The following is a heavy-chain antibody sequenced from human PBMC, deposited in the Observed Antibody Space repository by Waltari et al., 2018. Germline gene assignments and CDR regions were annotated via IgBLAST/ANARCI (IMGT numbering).Heavy chain of an antibody. V-gene: IGHV4-59*01. CDR3: AKGYYDSSGYYGGFDY. J-gene: IGHJ4*02. CDR2: IYYSGRT. CDR1: GGSISSYY. D-gene: IGHD3-22*01. Sequence: QVQLQESGPGLVKPSETLSLTCTVSGGSISSYYWSWIRQPPGKGLEWIGYIYYSGRTNYNPSLKSRVTISVDTSKNQFSLKLSSVTAADTAVYYCAKGYYDSSGYYGGFDYWGQGTLVTVSS.